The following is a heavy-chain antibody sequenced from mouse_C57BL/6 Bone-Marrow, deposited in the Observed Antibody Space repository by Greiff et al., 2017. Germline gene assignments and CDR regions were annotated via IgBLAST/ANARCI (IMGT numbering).Heavy chain of an antibody. J-gene: IGHJ4*01. V-gene: IGHV1-72*01. CDR2: IDPNSGGT. Sequence: VQLQQPGAELVKPGASVKLSCKASGYTFTSYWMHWVKQRPGRGLEWIGRIDPNSGGTKYNEKFKSKATLTVDKPSSTAYMQLSSLTSDDSAVYYCARSDDGYLFYYYAMDYWGQGTSVTVSS. CDR3: ARSDDGYLFYYYAMDY. CDR1: GYTFTSYW. D-gene: IGHD2-3*01.